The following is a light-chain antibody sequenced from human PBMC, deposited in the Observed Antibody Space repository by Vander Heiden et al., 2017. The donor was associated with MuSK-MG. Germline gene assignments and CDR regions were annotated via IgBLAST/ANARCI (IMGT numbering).Light chain of an antibody. CDR1: QSISRN. V-gene: IGKV1-39*01. Sequence: DIQMTPSPSSLSASVGDRVTITCRASQSISRNLSWYQQKPGKAPQLLIYGASSLHRGVPSRFSGRGSGTDFTLTISRLQAEDFATYYCQQSDTLPLTFGGGTKVDI. J-gene: IGKJ4*01. CDR3: QQSDTLPLT. CDR2: GAS.